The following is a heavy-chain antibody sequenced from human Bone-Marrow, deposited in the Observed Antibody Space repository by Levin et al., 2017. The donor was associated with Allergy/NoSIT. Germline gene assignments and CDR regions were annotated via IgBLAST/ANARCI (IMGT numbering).Heavy chain of an antibody. CDR3: ARDQRSGSGSTSLDY. D-gene: IGHD3-10*01. V-gene: IGHV3-33*01. Sequence: PGGSLRLSCAASGFTFSSYGMHWVRQAPGKGLEWVAVIWYDGSNKYYADSVKGRFTISRDNSKNTLYLQMNSLRAEDTAVYYCARDQRSGSGSTSLDYWGQGTLVTVSS. CDR1: GFTFSSYG. J-gene: IGHJ4*02. CDR2: IWYDGSNK.